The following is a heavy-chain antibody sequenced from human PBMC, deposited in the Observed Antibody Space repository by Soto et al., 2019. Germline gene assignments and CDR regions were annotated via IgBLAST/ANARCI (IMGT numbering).Heavy chain of an antibody. D-gene: IGHD3-3*01. J-gene: IGHJ5*02. CDR1: GYTFTSYG. V-gene: IGHV1-18*04. CDR2: ISAYNGNT. CDR3: ARDEKATIFRVVIIRGQAGWFGR. Sequence: ASVKVSCKASGYTFTSYGISWVRQAPGQGLEWMGWISAYNGNTNYAQKLQGRVTMTTDTSTSTAYMELRSLRSDDTAVYYCARDEKATIFRVVIIRGQAGWFGRSGGGSLVPPAS.